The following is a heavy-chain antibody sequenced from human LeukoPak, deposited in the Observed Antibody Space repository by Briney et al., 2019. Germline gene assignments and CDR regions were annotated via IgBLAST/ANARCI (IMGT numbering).Heavy chain of an antibody. CDR2: IKQDGSEK. V-gene: IGHV3-7*01. Sequence: PGGSLRLSCAASGFTFSSYWMSWVRQAPGKGLEWAANIKQDGSEKYYVDSVKGRFTISRDNAKNSLYLQMNSLRAEDTAVYYCARGRSRNYYYYYMDVWGKGTTVTISS. CDR1: GFTFSSYW. CDR3: ARGRSRNYYYYYMDV. J-gene: IGHJ6*03.